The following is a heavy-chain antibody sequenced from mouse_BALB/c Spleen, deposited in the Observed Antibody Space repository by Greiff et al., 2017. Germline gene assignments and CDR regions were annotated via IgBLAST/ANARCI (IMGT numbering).Heavy chain of an antibody. CDR2: ISSGGSYT. V-gene: IGHV5-9-4*01. Sequence: EVKLVESGGGLVKPGGSLKLSCAASGFTFSSYAMSWVRQSPEKRLEWVAEISSGGSYTYYPDTVTGRFTISRDNAKNTLYLEMSSLRSEDTAMYYCARIWDTYAMDYWGQGTSVTVSS. CDR3: ARIWDTYAMDY. D-gene: IGHD4-1*01. CDR1: GFTFSSYA. J-gene: IGHJ4*01.